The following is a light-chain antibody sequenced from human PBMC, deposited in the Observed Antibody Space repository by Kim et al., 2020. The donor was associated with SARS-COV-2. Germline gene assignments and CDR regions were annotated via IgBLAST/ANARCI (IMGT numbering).Light chain of an antibody. J-gene: IGLJ1*01. Sequence: QAGLTQPPSVSKGLGQTATLTCTGNSSDVGHHGAAWLQHHQGHPPKLLSYRDDSRPSGISERFSASRSGDTASLTISGLQPEDEADYYCSAWDGNLMGYVFGTGTKVTVL. CDR1: SSDVGHHG. CDR3: SAWDGNLMGYV. CDR2: RDD. V-gene: IGLV10-54*04.